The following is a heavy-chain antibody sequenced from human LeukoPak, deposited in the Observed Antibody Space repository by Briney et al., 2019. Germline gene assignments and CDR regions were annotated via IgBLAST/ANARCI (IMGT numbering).Heavy chain of an antibody. J-gene: IGHJ3*02. CDR3: ARSGSYYSAVDAFDI. V-gene: IGHV4-59*04. Sequence: PSETLSLTCTVSGGSISSYYWSWIRQPPGKGLEWIGSIYHSGSTYYNPSLKSRVTISVDTSKNQFSLKLSSVTAADTAVYYCARSGSYYSAVDAFDIWGQGTMVTVSS. CDR2: IYHSGST. D-gene: IGHD1-26*01. CDR1: GGSISSYY.